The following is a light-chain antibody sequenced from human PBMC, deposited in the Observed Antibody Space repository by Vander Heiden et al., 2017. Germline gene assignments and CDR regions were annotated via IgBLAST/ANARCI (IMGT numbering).Light chain of an antibody. CDR3: SSYTSSSTYV. Sequence: QSAMTQPASVSGSPGQPITISCTGTSSDVGGYNYGSWYQQHPGKAPKLMIYDVSNRPSGVSNRFSGSKSGNTASLTISGLQAEDEADYYCSSYTSSSTYVFGTGTKVTVL. V-gene: IGLV2-14*03. CDR1: SSDVGGYNY. CDR2: DVS. J-gene: IGLJ1*01.